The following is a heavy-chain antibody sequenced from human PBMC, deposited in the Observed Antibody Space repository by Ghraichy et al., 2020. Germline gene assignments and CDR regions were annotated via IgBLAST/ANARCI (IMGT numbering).Heavy chain of an antibody. V-gene: IGHV3-30-3*01. CDR2: VSYDGDNN. Sequence: GGSLRLSCVASGFTFGSYTVHWVRQAPGKGLEWVAGVSYDGDNNYYGDSAKGRFTISRDNSKNTLYLEMNSLRGEDTAVYYCASPRQIVSVSATLDYWGEGTLVTVTA. J-gene: IGHJ4*02. CDR3: ASPRQIVSVSATLDY. D-gene: IGHD2-21*01. CDR1: GFTFGSYT.